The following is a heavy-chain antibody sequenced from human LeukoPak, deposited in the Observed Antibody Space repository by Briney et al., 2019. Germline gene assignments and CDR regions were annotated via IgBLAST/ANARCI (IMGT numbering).Heavy chain of an antibody. D-gene: IGHD3-3*01. CDR1: GFTFSSYG. CDR3: AKGEIPPYYADY. V-gene: IGHV3-33*06. J-gene: IGHJ4*02. CDR2: IWYDGSNK. Sequence: GGSLRLSCAASGFTFSSYGMHWVRQAPGKGLEWVAVIWYDGSNKYYADSVKGRFTTSRDNSKNTLYLQMNSLRAEDTAVYYCAKGEIPPYYADYWGQGTLVTVSS.